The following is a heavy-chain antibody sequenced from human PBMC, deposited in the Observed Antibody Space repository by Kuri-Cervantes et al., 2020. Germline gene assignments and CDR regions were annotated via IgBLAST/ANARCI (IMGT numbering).Heavy chain of an antibody. CDR3: AREEVVFFDYYGMDV. V-gene: IGHV3-30*19. D-gene: IGHD2-15*01. CDR1: GFTFSSYG. Sequence: GESLKISCAASGFTFSSYGMHWVRQAPGKGLEWVAVISYGGSNKYYADSVKGRFTISRDNSKNTLYLQMNSLRAEDTAVYYCAREEVVFFDYYGMDVWGQGTTVTVSS. CDR2: ISYGGSNK. J-gene: IGHJ6*02.